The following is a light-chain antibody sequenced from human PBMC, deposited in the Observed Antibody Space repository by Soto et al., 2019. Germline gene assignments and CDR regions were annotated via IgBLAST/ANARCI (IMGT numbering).Light chain of an antibody. CDR3: QQYYSTPPT. Sequence: DIVMTQSPDSLAVSLGERATINCKSSQSVLYSSNNKNYLAWYQQKPGQPPKLLIYWASTRESGVPDRFSGSRSGKDFALTISSLQAEDVAVYYCQQYYSTPPTFGQGTKLEIK. CDR2: WAS. V-gene: IGKV4-1*01. J-gene: IGKJ2*01. CDR1: QSVLYSSNNKNY.